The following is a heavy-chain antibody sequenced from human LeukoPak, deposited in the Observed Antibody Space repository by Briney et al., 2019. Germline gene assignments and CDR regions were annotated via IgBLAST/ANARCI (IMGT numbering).Heavy chain of an antibody. V-gene: IGHV3-64*04. J-gene: IGHJ4*02. Sequence: PGGSLRLSCSASGFTFSSYTMHWVRQAPGKGLEYVSAISSNGGSTYYADSVKGRFAISRGNSMNTLYLQMNSLRAEDTAVYYCARDMSMYYFDSSGYYRSDYWGQGTLVTVSS. D-gene: IGHD3-22*01. CDR2: ISSNGGST. CDR3: ARDMSMYYFDSSGYYRSDY. CDR1: GFTFSSYT.